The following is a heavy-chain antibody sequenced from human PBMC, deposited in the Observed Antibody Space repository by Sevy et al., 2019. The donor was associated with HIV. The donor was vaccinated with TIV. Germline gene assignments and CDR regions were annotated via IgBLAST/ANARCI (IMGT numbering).Heavy chain of an antibody. CDR1: RFTLRSYA. Sequence: GGSLRLSCAASRFTLRSYAMSWVRQAPGKGLEWVSAISGSGVSTYYADSVKGRFTISRDNSKNTLYVQMNSLRAEDTAVYYCAKDVRYDSSGYFDYWGQGILVTVSS. D-gene: IGHD3-22*01. V-gene: IGHV3-23*01. CDR2: ISGSGVST. J-gene: IGHJ4*02. CDR3: AKDVRYDSSGYFDY.